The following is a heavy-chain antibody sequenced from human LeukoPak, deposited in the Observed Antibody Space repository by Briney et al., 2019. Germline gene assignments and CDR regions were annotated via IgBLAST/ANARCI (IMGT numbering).Heavy chain of an antibody. V-gene: IGHV3-7*02. Sequence: QPGGSLRLSCAASGFTFSNYWMSWVRQASGKGLEWVANIKTDGSEKYYVDSVKGRFTISRDNAKNSLYLQMNSLRVEDTAVYYCAKWTYSSGWYYDYWGQGTLVTVSS. CDR2: IKTDGSEK. J-gene: IGHJ4*02. CDR1: GFTFSNYW. D-gene: IGHD6-19*01. CDR3: AKWTYSSGWYYDY.